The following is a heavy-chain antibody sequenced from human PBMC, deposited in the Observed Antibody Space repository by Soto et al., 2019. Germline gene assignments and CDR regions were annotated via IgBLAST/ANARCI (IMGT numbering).Heavy chain of an antibody. V-gene: IGHV1-2*04. CDR2: INPNSGGT. Sequence: ASVKVSCKASGYTFTGYYMHWVRQAPGQGLEWMGWINPNSGGTNYAQKLQGWVTMTRDTSISTAYMELSRLISDDTAVYYCARGYNYNTRRHNWFDPWGQGTLVTVSS. D-gene: IGHD1-20*01. J-gene: IGHJ5*02. CDR1: GYTFTGYY. CDR3: ARGYNYNTRRHNWFDP.